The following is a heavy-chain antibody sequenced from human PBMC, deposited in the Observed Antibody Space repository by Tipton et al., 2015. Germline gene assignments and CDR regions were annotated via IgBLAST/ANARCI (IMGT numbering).Heavy chain of an antibody. CDR1: AGSISTYY. D-gene: IGHD2-15*01. Sequence: TLSLTCSISAGSISTYYWSCIRQPAGKGLEWCGRIFTSGTTNYSPSLKSRVAIYVDASKNQFSLERKYATAADTAMYYCARGDVAAAGTFDFWGQGTLVTVSS. CDR3: ARGDVAAAGTFDF. V-gene: IGHV4-4*07. CDR2: IFTSGTT. J-gene: IGHJ4*02.